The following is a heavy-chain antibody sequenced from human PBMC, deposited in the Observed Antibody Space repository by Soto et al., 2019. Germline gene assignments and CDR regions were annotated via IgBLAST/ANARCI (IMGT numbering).Heavy chain of an antibody. D-gene: IGHD3-22*01. Sequence: QVQLVQSGAEVKKPGASVKVSCKASGYTFTSYGISWVRQAPGQGLEWMGRISAYNGNTNYAQKLQGRVTMTTDTSTSTAYMELRSLRSDDTAVYYCARDISSGYYPTPGAFDIWGQGTMVTVSS. V-gene: IGHV1-18*01. CDR2: ISAYNGNT. CDR3: ARDISSGYYPTPGAFDI. CDR1: GYTFTSYG. J-gene: IGHJ3*02.